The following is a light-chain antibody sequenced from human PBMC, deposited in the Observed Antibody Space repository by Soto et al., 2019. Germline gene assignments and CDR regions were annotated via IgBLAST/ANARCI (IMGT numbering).Light chain of an antibody. J-gene: IGLJ1*01. V-gene: IGLV2-14*01. Sequence: QSALTQPASVSGSPGRSITISCTGTSSDVGGYNYVSWYQQHAGEVPKLIIFEVSNRPSGVSNRFSGSKSANTASLTISGLQAEDEADYYCSSYTSINTLVVFGTGTKVTVL. CDR3: SSYTSINTLVV. CDR2: EVS. CDR1: SSDVGGYNY.